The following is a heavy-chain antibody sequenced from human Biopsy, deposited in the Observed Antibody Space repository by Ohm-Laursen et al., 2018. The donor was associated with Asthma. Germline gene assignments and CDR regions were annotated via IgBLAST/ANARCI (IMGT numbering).Heavy chain of an antibody. J-gene: IGHJ4*02. V-gene: IGHV1-69*13. CDR1: GGTFSTFG. CDR2: IIPFYGTA. CDR3: ARDYDGDYVQRHLPLAY. D-gene: IGHD4-17*01. Sequence: ASVKVSCKVSGGTFSTFGISWVRQAPGQGLEWMGRIIPFYGTATYAQNFQGRLTLTADESTSTAYMELSSLRSEDTAVYFCARDYDGDYVQRHLPLAYWGQGTLVTASS.